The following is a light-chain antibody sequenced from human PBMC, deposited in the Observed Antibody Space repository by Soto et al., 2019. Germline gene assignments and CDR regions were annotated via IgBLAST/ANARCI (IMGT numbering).Light chain of an antibody. Sequence: DIQMTQSPSHVSASVGDRVTITCRASQGISRWLAWYQQKPGKAPKLLIYAASSLQTRVPSRFSGSGAGSDFTLTIIGLQPEDFATYYCQQANSFPLTFGGGTKVVI. CDR2: AAS. CDR3: QQANSFPLT. J-gene: IGKJ4*01. CDR1: QGISRW. V-gene: IGKV1D-12*01.